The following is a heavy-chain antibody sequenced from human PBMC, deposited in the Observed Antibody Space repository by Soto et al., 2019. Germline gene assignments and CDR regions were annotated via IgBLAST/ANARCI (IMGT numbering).Heavy chain of an antibody. J-gene: IGHJ6*02. CDR3: VQSRCGGDCLQSYSSHSYYGLDV. CDR2: IYWDDDK. CDR1: GFSLSTTGVG. V-gene: IGHV2-5*02. Sequence: QITLKESGPALVKPTQTLTLTCTFSGFSLSTTGVGVGWIRQPPGKALEWLALIYWDDDKRYNPSLNSRLTINKDTSKNQVVLAITNMDPVDTASYYCVQSRCGGDCLQSYSSHSYYGLDVWGQGTTVTVSS. D-gene: IGHD2-21*02.